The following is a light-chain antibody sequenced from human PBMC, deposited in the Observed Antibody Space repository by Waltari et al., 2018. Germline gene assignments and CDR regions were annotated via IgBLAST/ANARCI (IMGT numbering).Light chain of an antibody. Sequence: EIVLPQSPATLSWSPGARATLSCTASQSVRRYLACNQHKPGQAPRLLIYDASNRATSSPARFSSSGSGTDFTLTISSLEPEDFAVYYCQQRSNWPITFGQGTRLEIK. CDR2: DAS. J-gene: IGKJ5*01. V-gene: IGKV3-11*01. CDR1: QSVRRY. CDR3: QQRSNWPIT.